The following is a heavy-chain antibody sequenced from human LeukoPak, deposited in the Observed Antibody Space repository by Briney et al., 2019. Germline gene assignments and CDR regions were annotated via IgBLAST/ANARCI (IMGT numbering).Heavy chain of an antibody. CDR1: GFTFSSYA. CDR2: ISGSGGST. J-gene: IGHJ6*03. D-gene: IGHD3-22*01. V-gene: IGHV3-23*01. Sequence: PGGSLRLSCAASGFTFSSYAMSWVRQAPGKGLQWVSSISGSGGSTFYADSVKGRFTISRDNSKNTLYLQMNSMRAEDTAVYYCAKDSSSGSRCYYMDVWGKGTTVTVSS. CDR3: AKDSSSGSRCYYMDV.